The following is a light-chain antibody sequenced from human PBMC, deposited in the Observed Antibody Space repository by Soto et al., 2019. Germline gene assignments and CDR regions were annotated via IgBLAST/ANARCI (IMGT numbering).Light chain of an antibody. Sequence: QSVLTQPASVSGSPGQSITISCTGTSSDVGGHNYVSWYQHHPGKAPKLMIYDVSKRPSGVSNRFSGSKSGNTASLTISGLQAEDEADYYCSSYTSSSTPDVFGAGTKVTVL. CDR3: SSYTSSSTPDV. V-gene: IGLV2-14*03. J-gene: IGLJ1*01. CDR1: SSDVGGHNY. CDR2: DVS.